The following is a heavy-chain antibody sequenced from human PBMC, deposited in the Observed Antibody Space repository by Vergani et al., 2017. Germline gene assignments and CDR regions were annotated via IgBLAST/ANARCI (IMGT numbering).Heavy chain of an antibody. CDR3: ASWDSSSGDGDY. Sequence: QVQLQQWGAGLLKPSETLSLTCAVYGGSFSGYYWSWIRQPPGKGLEWIGEINHSGSTNSNPSLKSRVSISVDTSKNQFSLKPSFVTAADTAVYYCASWDSSSGDGDYWGQGTLVTVSS. CDR1: GGSFSGYY. D-gene: IGHD6-13*01. CDR2: INHSGST. V-gene: IGHV4-34*01. J-gene: IGHJ4*02.